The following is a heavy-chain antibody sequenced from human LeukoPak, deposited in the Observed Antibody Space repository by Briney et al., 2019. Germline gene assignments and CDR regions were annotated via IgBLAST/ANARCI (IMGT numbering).Heavy chain of an antibody. D-gene: IGHD5-12*01. CDR2: LNADGNSI. V-gene: IGHV3-74*01. Sequence: GGSLRLSCAASGFTFSNYWMSWVRQAPGKGLVWVSRLNADGNSITYADSVRGRFTISRDNAKNTVHLQMNSLRVEDTAIYFCAGAYSAYDPFDYWGQGILVTVPS. CDR3: AGAYSAYDPFDY. CDR1: GFTFSNYW. J-gene: IGHJ4*02.